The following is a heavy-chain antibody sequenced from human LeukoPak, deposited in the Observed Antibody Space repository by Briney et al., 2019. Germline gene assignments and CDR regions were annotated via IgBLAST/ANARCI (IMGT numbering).Heavy chain of an antibody. CDR2: INHSGST. Sequence: PSETLSLTCAVYGGSFSGYYWSWIRQPPGKGLEWIGEINHSGSTNYSPSLKSRVTISVDTSKNQFSLKLSSVTAADTAVYYCARPGLDYYYDSSGYYDYWGQGTLVTVSS. CDR1: GGSFSGYY. V-gene: IGHV4-34*01. J-gene: IGHJ4*02. CDR3: ARPGLDYYYDSSGYYDY. D-gene: IGHD3-22*01.